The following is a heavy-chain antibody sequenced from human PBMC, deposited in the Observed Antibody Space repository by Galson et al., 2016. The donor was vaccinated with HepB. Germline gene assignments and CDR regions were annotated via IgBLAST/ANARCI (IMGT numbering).Heavy chain of an antibody. D-gene: IGHD2-15*01. J-gene: IGHJ6*02. Sequence: SLRLSCAASGFTFNNYAMSWVRQAPGKGLEWVSSISGSGGSTYYADSVKGRFTISRDNSKNAVYLQMNSLRGEDTALYYCAKRMSYSYYYAMDIWGQGTTVTVSS. V-gene: IGHV3-23*01. CDR1: GFTFNNYA. CDR2: ISGSGGST. CDR3: AKRMSYSYYYAMDI.